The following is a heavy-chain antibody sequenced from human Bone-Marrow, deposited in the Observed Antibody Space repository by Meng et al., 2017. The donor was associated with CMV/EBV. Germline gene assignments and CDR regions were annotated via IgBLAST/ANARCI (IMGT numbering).Heavy chain of an antibody. CDR3: ACSTSGYYYYGMDV. J-gene: IGHJ6*02. V-gene: IGHV4-34*01. Sequence: SETLSLTCAVYGGSFSGYYWSWIRQPPGKGLEWIGEINHSGSTNYNPSHKSRVTISVDTSKNQFSLKLSSVTAADTAVYYCACSTSGYYYYGMDVWGQGTTVTVSS. CDR2: INHSGST. D-gene: IGHD2-2*01. CDR1: GGSFSGYY.